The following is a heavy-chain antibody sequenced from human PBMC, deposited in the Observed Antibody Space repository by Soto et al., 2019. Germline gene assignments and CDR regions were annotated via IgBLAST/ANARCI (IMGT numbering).Heavy chain of an antibody. Sequence: QVHLVQSGAEVKKPGASVKVSCKGSGYDFTTYGITWVRQAPGQGLEWMAWISAHNGNTDYAQKLQGRVTVTRDTSTSTAYMELRSLRSADTAVYYCARGSYGDYWGQGALVTVSS. CDR2: ISAHNGNT. CDR1: GYDFTTYG. V-gene: IGHV1-18*01. J-gene: IGHJ4*02. D-gene: IGHD3-10*01. CDR3: ARGSYGDY.